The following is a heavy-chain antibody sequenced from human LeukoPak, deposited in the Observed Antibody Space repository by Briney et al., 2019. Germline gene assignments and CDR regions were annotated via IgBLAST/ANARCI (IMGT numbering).Heavy chain of an antibody. V-gene: IGHV5-51*01. Sequence: PGESLKISCKGSGYSFATYWIGWVRQMPGKGLEWMGSIYPGDSDTRYSPPFQGQVTISADKSISTAFLQWSSLKASDTAMYYCARRGYCGGDCYSDYWGQGTLVTVSS. CDR3: ARRGYCGGDCYSDY. D-gene: IGHD2-21*01. J-gene: IGHJ4*02. CDR2: IYPGDSDT. CDR1: GYSFATYW.